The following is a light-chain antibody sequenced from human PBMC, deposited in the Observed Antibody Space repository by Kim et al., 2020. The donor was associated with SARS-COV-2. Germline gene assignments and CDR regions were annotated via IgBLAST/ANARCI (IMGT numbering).Light chain of an antibody. CDR1: SGSIASNY. J-gene: IGLJ3*02. Sequence: LTQPHSVSESPGKTVTISCTRSSGSIASNYVQWYQQRPGSAPTTVIYEDNQRPSGVPYRFSGSIDSSSNSASLTISGLKTEDEADYYCQSYDSSNQVFGGGTQLTVL. CDR3: QSYDSSNQV. V-gene: IGLV6-57*03. CDR2: EDN.